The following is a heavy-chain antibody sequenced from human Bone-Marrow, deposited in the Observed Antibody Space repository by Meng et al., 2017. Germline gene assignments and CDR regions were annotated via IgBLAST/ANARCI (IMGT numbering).Heavy chain of an antibody. CDR2: ISSSGNTI. CDR1: GFTFSDYS. V-gene: IGHV3-11*04. Sequence: QGQVVGSGGGLVKPGGSLRISCAASGFTFSDYSMSWIRQAPGKGLEWISYISSSGNTIYYADSVKGRFTISRDNAKNSLYLQMNGLRAEDTAVYYCAGDFDYWGQGTLVTVSS. J-gene: IGHJ4*02. CDR3: AGDFDY.